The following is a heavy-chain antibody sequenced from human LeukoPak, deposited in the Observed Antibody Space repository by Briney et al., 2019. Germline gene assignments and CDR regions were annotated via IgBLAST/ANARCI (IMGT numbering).Heavy chain of an antibody. V-gene: IGHV3-15*01. CDR1: GFTFSNAW. D-gene: IGHD3-3*01. CDR2: IKSKTDGGTT. Sequence: GGSLRLSCAASGFTFSNAWMSWVRQAPGKGLEWVGRIKSKTDGGTTDYAAPVKGRFTISRDDSKNALYLQMNSLKTEDTAVYYCTTETYYDFWSGSHWGQGTLVTVSS. CDR3: TTETYYDFWSGSH. J-gene: IGHJ4*02.